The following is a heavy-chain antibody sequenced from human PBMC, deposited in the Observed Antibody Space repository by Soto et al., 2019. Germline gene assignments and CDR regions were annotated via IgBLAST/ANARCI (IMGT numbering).Heavy chain of an antibody. Sequence: GESLKISCKGSGYSFTSYWISWVRQMPGKGLEWMGRIDPSDSYTNYSPSFQGHVTISADQSISTAYLQWSSLKASDTAMYYCERIPAGLVSPIDYWGQGTLVTVSS. V-gene: IGHV5-10-1*01. CDR2: IDPSDSYT. CDR1: GYSFTSYW. J-gene: IGHJ4*02. D-gene: IGHD6-13*01. CDR3: ERIPAGLVSPIDY.